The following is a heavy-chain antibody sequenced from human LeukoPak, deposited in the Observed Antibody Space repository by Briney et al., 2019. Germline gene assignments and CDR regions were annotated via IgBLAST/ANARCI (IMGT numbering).Heavy chain of an antibody. V-gene: IGHV3-74*01. CDR1: GFTLSDYW. CDR3: ARKDRDFWGFPH. J-gene: IGHJ4*02. Sequence: PGGSLRLSCTASGFTLSDYWMHWLRQFPGEGPMWVSRFTSRGTLIDYAAFVRGRFSISRDNTKSTLYLQMNSLKAENTAVYYCARKDRDFWGFPHWGQGKPVTVSS. D-gene: IGHD7-27*01. CDR2: FTSRGTLI.